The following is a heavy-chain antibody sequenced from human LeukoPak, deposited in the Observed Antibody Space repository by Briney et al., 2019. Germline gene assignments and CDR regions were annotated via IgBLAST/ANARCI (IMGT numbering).Heavy chain of an antibody. CDR1: GFSFKNCP. CDR3: ARGGVFVMLRIDY. Sequence: PGGSLRLSCAASGFSFKNCPIHWVRQAPGKGLEWVAVISSDGGYKYYADSVKGRFTISGDNSEHTLELQMNSLRAEDTAVYYCARGGVFVMLRIDYWGQGALVTVSS. V-gene: IGHV3-30*04. D-gene: IGHD3-16*01. CDR2: ISSDGGYK. J-gene: IGHJ4*02.